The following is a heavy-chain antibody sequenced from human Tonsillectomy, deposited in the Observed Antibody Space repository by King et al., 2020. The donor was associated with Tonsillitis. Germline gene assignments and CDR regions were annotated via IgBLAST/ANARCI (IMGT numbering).Heavy chain of an antibody. CDR3: ARDLDYRSSHHYYYYGMDV. CDR1: GFTFSSYS. V-gene: IGHV3-48*01. CDR2: ISSSSSTI. D-gene: IGHD6-6*01. Sequence: VQLVESGGGLVQPGGSLRLSCAASGFTFSSYSMNWVRQAPGKGLECVSYISSSSSTIYYADSVKGRFTNSRDNAKNSLYLQMNSLRAEDTAVYYCARDLDYRSSHHYYYYGMDVWGQGTTVTVSS. J-gene: IGHJ6*02.